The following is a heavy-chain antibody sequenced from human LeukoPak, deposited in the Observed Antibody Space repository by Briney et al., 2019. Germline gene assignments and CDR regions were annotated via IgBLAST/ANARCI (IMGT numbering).Heavy chain of an antibody. J-gene: IGHJ4*02. V-gene: IGHV4-61*01. CDR1: GGSVSSGSYY. D-gene: IGHD3-22*01. CDR2: IYYSGST. CDR3: ARSNGYYDSSGYSYYFDY. Sequence: PSETLSLTCTVSGGSVSSGSYYWSWIRQPPGKGLEWTGYIYYSGSTNYNPSLKSRVTISVDTSKNQFSLKLSSVTAADTAVYYCARSNGYYDSSGYSYYFDYWGQGTLVTVSS.